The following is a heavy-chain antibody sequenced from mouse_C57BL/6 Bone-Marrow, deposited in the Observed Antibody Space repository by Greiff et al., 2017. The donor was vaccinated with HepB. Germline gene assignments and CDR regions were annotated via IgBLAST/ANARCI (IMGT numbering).Heavy chain of an antibody. J-gene: IGHJ4*01. V-gene: IGHV1-59*01. D-gene: IGHD3-2*02. CDR3: ARSGGAMDY. CDR2: IDPSDSYT. Sequence: VQLQQPGAELVRPGTSVKLSCKASGYTFTSYWMHWVKQRPGQGLEWIGVIDPSDSYTNYNQKFKGKATLTVDTSSSTAYMQLSSLTSEDSAVYCCARSGGAMDYWGQGTSVTVSS. CDR1: GYTFTSYW.